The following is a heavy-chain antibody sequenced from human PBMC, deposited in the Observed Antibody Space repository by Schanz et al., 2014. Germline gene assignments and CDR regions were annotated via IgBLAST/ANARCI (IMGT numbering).Heavy chain of an antibody. CDR1: GFTFSSYS. V-gene: IGHV3-21*01. D-gene: IGHD6-13*01. CDR3: AREEGWGIAAAGPKHYYYGMDV. J-gene: IGHJ6*02. Sequence: EADLVESGGGLIQRGESLRLSCAASGFTFSSYSMNWVRQAPGKGLEWVSSMSSSISYIYYADSVKGRFTISRDNAKNSLYLQMNSLRAEDTAVYYCAREEGWGIAAAGPKHYYYGMDVWGRGTTVTVSS. CDR2: MSSSISYI.